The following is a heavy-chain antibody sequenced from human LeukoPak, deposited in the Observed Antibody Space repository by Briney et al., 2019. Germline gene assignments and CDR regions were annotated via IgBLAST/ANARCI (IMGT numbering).Heavy chain of an antibody. CDR1: GYTFTSYG. CDR3: ARGNGSWGPYYGMDV. V-gene: IGHV1-18*01. J-gene: IGHJ6*02. D-gene: IGHD6-13*01. CDR2: ISAYNGNT. Sequence: ASVNVSCKASGYTFTSYGISWVRQAPGQGLEWMGWISAYNGNTNYAQKLQGRVTMTTDTSTSTAYMELRSLRSDDTAVYYCARGNGSWGPYYGMDVWGQGTTVTVSS.